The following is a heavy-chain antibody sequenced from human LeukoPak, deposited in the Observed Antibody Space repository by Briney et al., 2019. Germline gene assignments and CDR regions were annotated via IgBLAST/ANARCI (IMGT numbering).Heavy chain of an antibody. D-gene: IGHD5-24*01. V-gene: IGHV3-7*01. CDR1: GFTVSSNY. Sequence: GGSLRLSCAASGFTVSSNYMSWVRQAPGKGLEWVANIKQDGSEKYYVDSVKGRFTISRDNAKNSLYLQMNSLRAEDTAVYYCAREMAQGYYWGQGTLVTVSS. CDR2: IKQDGSEK. J-gene: IGHJ4*02. CDR3: AREMAQGYY.